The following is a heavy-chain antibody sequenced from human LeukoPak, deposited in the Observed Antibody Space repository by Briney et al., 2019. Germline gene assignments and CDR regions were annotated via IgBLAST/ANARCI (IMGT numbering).Heavy chain of an antibody. D-gene: IGHD2-2*01. CDR2: ISAYNGNT. CDR3: ARDDIVVVPASPSAYYYYGMDV. Sequence: PRASVKVSCKASGYTFTSYGISWVRQAPEQGLEWMGWISAYNGNTNYAQKLQGRVTMTTDTSTSTAYMELRSLRSDDTAVYYCARDDIVVVPASPSAYYYYGMDVWGQGTTVTVSS. V-gene: IGHV1-18*01. J-gene: IGHJ6*02. CDR1: GYTFTSYG.